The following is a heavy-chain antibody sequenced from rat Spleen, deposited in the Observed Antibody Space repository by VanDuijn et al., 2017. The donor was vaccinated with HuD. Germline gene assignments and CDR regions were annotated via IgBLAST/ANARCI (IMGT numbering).Heavy chain of an antibody. Sequence: EVQLVESGGGLVQPGRSLKLSCVASGFTFNNYWMTWIRQAPGKGLEWFASITNTGRSTFYPDSVKGRFTISRDNAKSTLYLQMNSLWSEDTATYYCARHLTGHGVMDAWGQGASVTVSS. D-gene: IGHD1-2*01. CDR2: ITNTGRST. CDR1: GFTFNNYW. CDR3: ARHLTGHGVMDA. V-gene: IGHV5-31*01. J-gene: IGHJ4*01.